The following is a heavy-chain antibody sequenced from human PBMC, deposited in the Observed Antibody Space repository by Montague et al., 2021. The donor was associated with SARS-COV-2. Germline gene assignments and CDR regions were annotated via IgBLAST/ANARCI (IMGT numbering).Heavy chain of an antibody. CDR3: VRDTGSAQAGFDA. Sequence: CAISGDSVGSNTAAWNWIRQSPSGGLEWQGRTNYRSKWTSDYATSVEGRISIDPDTSKNQFFLHLRSVTPEDTGVYYCVRDTGSAQAGFDAWGQGTLVTVPS. J-gene: IGHJ4*02. D-gene: IGHD4-17*01. CDR2: TNYRSKWTS. CDR1: GDSVGSNTAA. V-gene: IGHV6-1*01.